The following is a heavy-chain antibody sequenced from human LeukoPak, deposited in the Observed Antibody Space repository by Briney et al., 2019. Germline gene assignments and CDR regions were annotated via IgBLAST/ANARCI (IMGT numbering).Heavy chain of an antibody. Sequence: GASVKVSCKASGYTFTSYGISWVRQAPGQGLEWMGWISAYNGNTNYAQKLQGRVTMTTDTSTSTAYMELRSLRSDDTAVYYCARDVLLWFGELLPIYYYYGMDVWGQGTTVTVSS. D-gene: IGHD3-10*01. J-gene: IGHJ6*02. CDR3: ARDVLLWFGELLPIYYYYGMDV. CDR1: GYTFTSYG. V-gene: IGHV1-18*01. CDR2: ISAYNGNT.